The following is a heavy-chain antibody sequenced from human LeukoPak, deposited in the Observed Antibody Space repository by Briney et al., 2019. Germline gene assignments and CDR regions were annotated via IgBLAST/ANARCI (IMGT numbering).Heavy chain of an antibody. CDR3: ARVGGYYDSTDAFDI. CDR2: IIPILGIA. D-gene: IGHD3-22*01. Sequence: ASVKVSCKASGGTFSSYAISWVRQAPGQGREWMGRIIPILGIANYAQKFQGRVTITADKSTSTAYMELSSLRSEDTAVYYCARVGGYYDSTDAFDIWGQGTMVTVSS. CDR1: GGTFSSYA. J-gene: IGHJ3*02. V-gene: IGHV1-69*04.